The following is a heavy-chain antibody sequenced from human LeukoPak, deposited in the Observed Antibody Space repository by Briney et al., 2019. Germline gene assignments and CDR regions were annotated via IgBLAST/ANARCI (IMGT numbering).Heavy chain of an antibody. CDR3: ARGTVTDNWFDP. J-gene: IGHJ5*02. Sequence: GSSVKVSCKASGGTFSSYADSWVRQAPGQGLEWMGGIVPIFGTEDYAQKFQDRVTITMDESASTAYMYLSSLRSDDTAVYYCARGTVTDNWFDPWGQGTLVTVSS. V-gene: IGHV1-69*05. D-gene: IGHD4-11*01. CDR1: GGTFSSYA. CDR2: IVPIFGTE.